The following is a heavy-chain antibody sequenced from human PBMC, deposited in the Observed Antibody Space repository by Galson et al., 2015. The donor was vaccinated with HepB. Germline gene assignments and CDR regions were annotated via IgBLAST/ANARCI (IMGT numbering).Heavy chain of an antibody. V-gene: IGHV3-49*04. D-gene: IGHD3-22*01. CDR2: IRSKAYGGTT. Sequence: SLRLSCAASGFTFGDYAMSWVRQAPGKGLEWVGFIRSKAYGGTTEYAASVKGRFTISRDDSKSIAYLQMNSLKTEDTAVYYCTLRVVVKGDYFDYWGQGTLVTVSS. J-gene: IGHJ4*02. CDR1: GFTFGDYA. CDR3: TLRVVVKGDYFDY.